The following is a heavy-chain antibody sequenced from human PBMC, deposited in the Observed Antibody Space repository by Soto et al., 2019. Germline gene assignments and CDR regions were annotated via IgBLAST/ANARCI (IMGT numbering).Heavy chain of an antibody. J-gene: IGHJ6*02. CDR3: AAGDFWRGYYYYYGMDV. D-gene: IGHD3-3*01. Sequence: SVKVSCKASGFTFTSSAVQWVRQARGQRLEWIGWIVVGSGNTNYAQKFQERVTITRDMSTSTAYMELSSLRSEDTAVYYCAAGDFWRGYYYYYGMDVRGPGTTVTVSS. CDR1: GFTFTSSA. CDR2: IVVGSGNT. V-gene: IGHV1-58*01.